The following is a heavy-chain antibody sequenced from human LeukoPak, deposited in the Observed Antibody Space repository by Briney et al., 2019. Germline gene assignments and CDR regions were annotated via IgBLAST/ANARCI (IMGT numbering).Heavy chain of an antibody. CDR3: ARLLTPSIYDFWSGYYYDY. Sequence: GRSLRLSCAASGFTFSSYAMHWVRQAPGKGLEWVAVISYDGSNKYYADSVKGRFTISRDNSKNTLYLQMNSLRAEDTAVYYCARLLTPSIYDFWSGYYYDYWGQGTLVTVSS. CDR1: GFTFSSYA. J-gene: IGHJ4*02. V-gene: IGHV3-30-3*01. CDR2: ISYDGSNK. D-gene: IGHD3-3*01.